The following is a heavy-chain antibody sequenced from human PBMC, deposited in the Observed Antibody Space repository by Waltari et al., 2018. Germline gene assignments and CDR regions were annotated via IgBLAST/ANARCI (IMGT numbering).Heavy chain of an antibody. CDR2: IYWNDDK. Sequence: QITLKESGPTLVKPTQTLTLTCTFSGFSLSTSGVGVGWIRQPPGQALEWLALIYWNDDKRYSPSLKSRLTITKDTSKNQVVLTMTNMDPVDTATYYCAHTMYDFWSGYYVAYYYYYMDVWGKGTTVTVSS. CDR1: GFSLSTSGVG. CDR3: AHTMYDFWSGYYVAYYYYYMDV. D-gene: IGHD3-3*01. J-gene: IGHJ6*03. V-gene: IGHV2-5*01.